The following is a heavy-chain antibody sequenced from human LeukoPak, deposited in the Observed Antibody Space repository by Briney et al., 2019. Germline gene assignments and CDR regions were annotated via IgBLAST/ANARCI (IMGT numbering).Heavy chain of an antibody. D-gene: IGHD4-23*01. CDR2: IYHSGST. Sequence: PSETLSLTCTVSGGSISTSNYYWGWIRQPPGKGLEWIGSIYHSGSTYYNPSLKSRVTISVDTSKNQFSLKLSSVTAADTAVYYCARDGTTVVTYWGQGTLVTVSS. V-gene: IGHV4-39*07. CDR1: GGSISTSNYY. J-gene: IGHJ4*02. CDR3: ARDGTTVVTY.